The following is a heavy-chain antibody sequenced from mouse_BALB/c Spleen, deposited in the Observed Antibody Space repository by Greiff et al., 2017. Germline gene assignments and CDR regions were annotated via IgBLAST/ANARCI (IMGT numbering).Heavy chain of an antibody. CDR3: ARRSSPFDY. CDR2: IDPENGNT. J-gene: IGHJ2*01. D-gene: IGHD1-1*01. V-gene: IGHV14-1*02. Sequence: EVKLVESGAELVRPGALVKLSCKASGFNIKDYYMHWVKQRPEQGLEWIGWIDPENGNTIYDPKFQGKASITADTSSNTAYLQLSSLTSEDTAVYYCARRSSPFDYWGQGTTLTVSS. CDR1: GFNIKDYY.